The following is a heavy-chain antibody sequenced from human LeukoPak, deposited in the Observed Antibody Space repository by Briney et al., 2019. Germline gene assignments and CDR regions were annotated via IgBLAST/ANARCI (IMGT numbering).Heavy chain of an antibody. V-gene: IGHV1-69*13. CDR3: ARDRLSMTTVTSFDY. CDR1: GGTFSSYA. Sequence: ASVKVSCKASGGTFSSYAISWVRQALGQGLEWMGGIIPIFGTANYARKFQGRVTITADESTSTAYMELSSLRSEDTAVYYCARDRLSMTTVTSFDYWGQGTLVTVSS. CDR2: IIPIFGTA. J-gene: IGHJ4*02. D-gene: IGHD4-17*01.